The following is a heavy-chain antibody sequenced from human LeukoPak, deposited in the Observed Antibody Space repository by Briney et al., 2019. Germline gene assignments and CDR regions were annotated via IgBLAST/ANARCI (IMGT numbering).Heavy chain of an antibody. CDR2: INHSGST. CDR3: ARTTEGGYSYGYFYYYYMDV. Sequence: PSETLSLTCAVYGGSFSGYYWSWIRQPPGKGLEWVGEINHSGSTNYNPSLKSRVTISVDTSKNQFSLKLSSVTAADTAVYYCARTTEGGYSYGYFYYYYMDVWGKGTTVTISS. D-gene: IGHD5-18*01. J-gene: IGHJ6*03. CDR1: GGSFSGYY. V-gene: IGHV4-34*01.